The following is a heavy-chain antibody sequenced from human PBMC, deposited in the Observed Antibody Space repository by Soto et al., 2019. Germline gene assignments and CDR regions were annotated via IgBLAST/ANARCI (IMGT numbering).Heavy chain of an antibody. CDR1: GGSVSSGSYY. V-gene: IGHV4-61*01. CDR2: IYYSGST. Sequence: PSETLSLTCTVSGGSVSSGSYYWSWIRQPPGKGLEWIGYIYYSGSTNYNPSLKSRVTISVDTSKNQFSLKLSSVTAVDTAVYYCAREIRRTIDYWGQGTLVTV. CDR3: AREIRRTIDY. D-gene: IGHD1-1*01. J-gene: IGHJ4*02.